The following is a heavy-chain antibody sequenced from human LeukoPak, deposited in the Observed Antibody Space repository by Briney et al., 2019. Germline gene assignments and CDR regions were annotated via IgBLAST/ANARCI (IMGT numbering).Heavy chain of an antibody. D-gene: IGHD4-11*01. J-gene: IGHJ4*02. Sequence: VASVKVSCKASGYTFTSYAMHWVRQAPGQRLEWMGWINAGNGNTKYSQKFQGRVTITRDTSASTAYMELSSLRSEDTAVYYCARIHDYSSRGADYWGQGTLVTVSS. CDR2: INAGNGNT. V-gene: IGHV1-3*01. CDR1: GYTFTSYA. CDR3: ARIHDYSSRGADY.